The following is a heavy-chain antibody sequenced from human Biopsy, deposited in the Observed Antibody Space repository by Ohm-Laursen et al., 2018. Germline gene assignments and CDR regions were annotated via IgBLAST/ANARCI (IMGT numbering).Heavy chain of an antibody. Sequence: GATVKISCKASGYTFTGYHVHWVRQAPGQGLEWMGWINAKTGDTNYAQKFQGRVTMTRDTSISTAYVDLSSLRSDDTAVYYRTRGGYYYDSPAYYYWFDPWGQGTLVTVSS. CDR2: INAKTGDT. J-gene: IGHJ5*02. CDR1: GYTFTGYH. CDR3: TRGGYYYDSPAYYYWFDP. D-gene: IGHD3-22*01. V-gene: IGHV1-2*02.